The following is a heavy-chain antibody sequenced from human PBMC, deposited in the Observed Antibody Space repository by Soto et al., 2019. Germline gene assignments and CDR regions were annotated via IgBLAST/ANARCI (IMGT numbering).Heavy chain of an antibody. CDR3: ARHGYCSSTSCYYFDY. J-gene: IGHJ4*02. CDR1: GVSISSYY. Sequence: SETLSLTCTVSGVSISSYYWSWIRQPPGKGLEWIGYIYYSGSTNYNPSLKSRVTISVDTSKNQFSLKLSSVTAADTAVYYCARHGYCSSTSCYYFDYWGQGTLVTVSS. CDR2: IYYSGST. V-gene: IGHV4-59*08. D-gene: IGHD2-2*03.